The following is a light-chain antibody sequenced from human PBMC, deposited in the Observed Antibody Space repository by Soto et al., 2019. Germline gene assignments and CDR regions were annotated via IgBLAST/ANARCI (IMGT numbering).Light chain of an antibody. J-gene: IGLJ3*02. CDR3: SSYTSSSTLV. CDR1: KNDIGVYDF. V-gene: IGLV2-8*01. Sequence: QSALTQPPSASGSPGQSVTISCTGTKNDIGVYDFVSWYQHHPGKAPRLIIYEVVQRPSGVPDRFSGSKSGNTASLTVSGLQAEDEADYYCSSYTSSSTLVFGGGTKLTVL. CDR2: EVV.